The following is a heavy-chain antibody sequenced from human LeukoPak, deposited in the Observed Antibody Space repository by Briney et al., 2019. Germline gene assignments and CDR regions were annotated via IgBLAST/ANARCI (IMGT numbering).Heavy chain of an antibody. CDR1: GGSMISSSHY. J-gene: IGHJ4*02. V-gene: IGHV4-39*07. Sequence: SETLSLTCTVSGGSMISSSHYWGWIRQPPGKGLEWIGSIYYSGSIYHNPSLKSRVTISIDTSKNQFSLKLTSVTAADTAVYYCASLLAYWGQGTLVTVSS. CDR2: IYYSGSI. CDR3: ASLLAY.